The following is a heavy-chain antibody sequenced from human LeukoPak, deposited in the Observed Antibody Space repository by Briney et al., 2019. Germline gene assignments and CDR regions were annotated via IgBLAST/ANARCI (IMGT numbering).Heavy chain of an antibody. V-gene: IGHV3-21*01. Sequence: GGSLRLSCAASGFTFRSYSMNWVRQAPGKGLEWVSSISSSSSYIYYADSVKGRFTISRDNAKNSLYLQMNSLRAEDTAVYYCARDPPPVDTAMVMLSYFDYWGQGTLVTVSS. J-gene: IGHJ4*02. CDR2: ISSSSSYI. D-gene: IGHD5-18*01. CDR3: ARDPPPVDTAMVMLSYFDY. CDR1: GFTFRSYS.